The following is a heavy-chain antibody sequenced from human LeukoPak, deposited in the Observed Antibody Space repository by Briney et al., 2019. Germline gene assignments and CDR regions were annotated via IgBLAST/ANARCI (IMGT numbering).Heavy chain of an antibody. CDR3: ARQYSSGWYDPPGMDV. D-gene: IGHD6-19*01. CDR2: IYYSGST. Sequence: SETLSLTCTVSGGSISSSSYYWGWIRQPPGKGLEWIANIYYSGSTYYNPSLRSRVTISVDTSKNQFSLKLSSVTAADTAVYYCARQYSSGWYDPPGMDVWGQGTTVTVSS. V-gene: IGHV4-39*01. J-gene: IGHJ6*02. CDR1: GGSISSSSYY.